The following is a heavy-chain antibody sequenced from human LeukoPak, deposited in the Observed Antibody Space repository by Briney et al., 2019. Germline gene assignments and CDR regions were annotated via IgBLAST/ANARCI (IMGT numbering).Heavy chain of an antibody. CDR1: GYTFTSYG. CDR3: ARDGPYSSGWYDRYYFDY. CDR2: IIPILGIA. Sequence: SVKVSCKASGYTFTSYGISWVRQAPGQGLEWMGRIIPILGIANYAQKFQGRVTITADKSTSTAYMELSSLRSEDTAVYYCARDGPYSSGWYDRYYFDYWGQGTLVTVSS. D-gene: IGHD6-19*01. V-gene: IGHV1-69*04. J-gene: IGHJ4*02.